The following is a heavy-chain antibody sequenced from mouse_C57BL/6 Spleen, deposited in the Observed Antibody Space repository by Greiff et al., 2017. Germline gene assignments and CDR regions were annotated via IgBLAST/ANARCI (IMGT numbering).Heavy chain of an antibody. D-gene: IGHD2-1*01. V-gene: IGHV1-80*01. J-gene: IGHJ4*01. CDR3: AGPYGNLYAMDY. CDR2: IYPGDGDT. CDR1: GYAFSSYW. Sequence: QVQLQQSGAELVKPGASVKISCKASGYAFSSYWMNWVKQRPGKGLEWIGQIYPGDGDTNYNGQFKGKATLTADKSSSTAYMQLISLTSADSAVXFCAGPYGNLYAMDYWGQGTSVTVSS.